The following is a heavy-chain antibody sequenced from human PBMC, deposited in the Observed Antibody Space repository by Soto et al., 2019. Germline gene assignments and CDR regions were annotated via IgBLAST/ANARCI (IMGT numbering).Heavy chain of an antibody. D-gene: IGHD3-10*01. Sequence: TSETLSLTCTVSGGSVSSGSYYWSWIRQPPGKGLEWIGYIYYSGSTNYNPSLKSRVTISVDTSKNQFSLKLSSVTAADTAVYCCARGKVTMVRGVIIYFDYWGQGTLVTVSS. CDR3: ARGKVTMVRGVIIYFDY. CDR1: GGSVSSGSYY. J-gene: IGHJ4*02. V-gene: IGHV4-61*01. CDR2: IYYSGST.